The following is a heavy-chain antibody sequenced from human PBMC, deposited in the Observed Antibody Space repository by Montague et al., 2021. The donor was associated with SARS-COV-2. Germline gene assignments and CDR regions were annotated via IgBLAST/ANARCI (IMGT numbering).Heavy chain of an antibody. CDR2: IHHGGST. D-gene: IGHD4-17*01. V-gene: IGHV4-34*01. Sequence: SETLSLTCAVHGGSFSTYSWNWIRQPPGKGLEWIGEIHHGGSTNYYPSLKSRVTISADTSTTQFSLKLTSGAAADTAVDYCASLGDGVVPSPVIGVGTDYAYGCMDVWGQGTTVTVSS. J-gene: IGHJ6*02. CDR3: ASLGDGVVPSPVIGVGTDYAYGCMDV. CDR1: GGSFSTYS.